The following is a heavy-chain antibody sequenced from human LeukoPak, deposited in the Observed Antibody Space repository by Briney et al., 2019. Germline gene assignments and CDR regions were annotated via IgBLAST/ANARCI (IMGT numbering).Heavy chain of an antibody. Sequence: GGSLRLSCAASGFTFNNYAMTWGRQAPGKGLEWVTTITGSGASTYSADSVRGRFTISRDNSKKTLFLQLNSLRADDTAVYYCATNQASSWYHNYIDAWGLGTLVTVSS. J-gene: IGHJ5*01. V-gene: IGHV3-23*01. CDR1: GFTFNNYA. CDR3: ATNQASSWYHNYIDA. D-gene: IGHD6-13*01. CDR2: ITGSGAST.